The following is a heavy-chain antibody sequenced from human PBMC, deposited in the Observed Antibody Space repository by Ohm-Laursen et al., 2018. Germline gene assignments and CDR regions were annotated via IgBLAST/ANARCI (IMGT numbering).Heavy chain of an antibody. CDR1: GGSFSGYY. J-gene: IGHJ5*02. CDR2: INHAGST. Sequence: PGTLSLTCTVYGGSFSGYYWTWIRQPPGKGLEWIGEINHAGSTNYNPSLESRVTISVDTSKNQFSLKLSSVTAADTAVYYCARTPSSPGRRGWFDPWGQGTLVTVSS. CDR3: ARTPSSPGRRGWFDP. D-gene: IGHD5-24*01. V-gene: IGHV4-34*01.